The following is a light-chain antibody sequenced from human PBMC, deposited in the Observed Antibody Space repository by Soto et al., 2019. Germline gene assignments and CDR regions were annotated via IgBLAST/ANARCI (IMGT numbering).Light chain of an antibody. Sequence: DIQMTQSPSSLSASVGDRVTITCRAGQIIDTFLNWYQQIPGKAPMLLIYSASSLQSGVPSRFTGSGSGTDFTLTITSLRPEDAASYCCQQSYSTPSFGRGTKVEIK. CDR2: SAS. V-gene: IGKV1-39*01. J-gene: IGKJ2*03. CDR1: QIIDTF. CDR3: QQSYSTPS.